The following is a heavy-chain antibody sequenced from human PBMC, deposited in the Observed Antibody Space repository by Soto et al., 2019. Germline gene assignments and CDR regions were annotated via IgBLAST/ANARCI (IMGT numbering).Heavy chain of an antibody. D-gene: IGHD6-19*01. CDR2: ISYDGSNK. V-gene: IGHV3-30-3*01. CDR3: ARVGYSSGWNAEYFQH. CDR1: GFTFSSYA. Sequence: QVQLVESGGGVVQPGRSLRLSCAASGFTFSSYAMHWVRQAPGKGLEWVAVISYDGSNKYYADSVKGRFTISRDNSKNXLYLQMNSLRAEDTAVYYCARVGYSSGWNAEYFQHWGQGTLVTVSS. J-gene: IGHJ1*01.